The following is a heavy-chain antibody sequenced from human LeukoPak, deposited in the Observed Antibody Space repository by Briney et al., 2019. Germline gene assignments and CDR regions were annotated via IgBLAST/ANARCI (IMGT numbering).Heavy chain of an antibody. CDR2: ISYDGSNK. CDR1: GFTFRSYG. J-gene: IGHJ4*02. CDR3: AKPSIGLDY. V-gene: IGHV3-30*18. D-gene: IGHD2-15*01. Sequence: GGSLRLSCVASGFTFRSYGMHWVRQAPGKGLEWVAVISYDGSNKYYADSVKGRFTISRDNSKNTLYLQMNSLRAEDTAVYYCAKPSIGLDYWGQGTLVTVSS.